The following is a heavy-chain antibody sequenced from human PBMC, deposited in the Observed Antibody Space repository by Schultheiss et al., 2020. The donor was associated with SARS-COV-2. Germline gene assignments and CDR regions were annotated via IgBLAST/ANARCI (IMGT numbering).Heavy chain of an antibody. CDR2: ISSSSSYI. D-gene: IGHD6-19*01. Sequence: GGSLRLSCAASGFTFSSYSMNWVRQAPGKGLEWVSSISSSSSYIYYADSVKGRFTISRDNSKNTLYLQMNSLRAEDTAVYYCARYSSGGLDYWGQGTLVTVSS. CDR3: ARYSSGGLDY. CDR1: GFTFSSYS. V-gene: IGHV3-21*04. J-gene: IGHJ4*02.